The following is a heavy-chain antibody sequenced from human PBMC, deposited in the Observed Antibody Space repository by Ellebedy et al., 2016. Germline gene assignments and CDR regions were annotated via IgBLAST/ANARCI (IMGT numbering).Heavy chain of an antibody. J-gene: IGHJ6*03. Sequence: GSLRLXXTVSGGSISSSSYYWGWIRQPPGKGLEWIGSIYYSGSTYYNPSLKSRVTISVDTSKNQFSLKLSSVTAADTAVYYCARAIAARQFSKTTRVYYMDVWGKGTTVTVSS. V-gene: IGHV4-39*01. D-gene: IGHD6-6*01. CDR3: ARAIAARQFSKTTRVYYMDV. CDR2: IYYSGST. CDR1: GGSISSSSYY.